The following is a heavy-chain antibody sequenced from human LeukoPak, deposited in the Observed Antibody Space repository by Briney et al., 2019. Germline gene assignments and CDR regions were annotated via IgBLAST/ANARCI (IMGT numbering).Heavy chain of an antibody. Sequence: ASETLSLTCTVSGGSISSYYWSWIRQPPGKGLEWIGYIYYSGSTNYNPSLKSRVTISVDTSKNQFSLKLSSVTAADTAVYYCARDLGYSGYDLGYYYMDVWGKGTTVTISS. CDR3: ARDLGYSGYDLGYYYMDV. CDR1: GGSISSYY. CDR2: IYYSGST. V-gene: IGHV4-59*01. J-gene: IGHJ6*03. D-gene: IGHD5-12*01.